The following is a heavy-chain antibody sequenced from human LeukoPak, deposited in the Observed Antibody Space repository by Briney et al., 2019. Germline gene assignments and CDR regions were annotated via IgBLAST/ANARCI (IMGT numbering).Heavy chain of an antibody. CDR2: ISSSGSSI. CDR1: GFTFSSYE. V-gene: IGHV3-48*03. D-gene: IGHD3-22*01. J-gene: IGHJ6*02. Sequence: GGSLRLSCAASGFTFSSYEMNWVRQAPGKGLEWVSYISSSGSSIYYADSVKGRFTISRDNAKNSLYLQMNSLRVEGTAVYYCARDKPNYYDRSGYSYYGMDVWGQGTTVTVSS. CDR3: ARDKPNYYDRSGYSYYGMDV.